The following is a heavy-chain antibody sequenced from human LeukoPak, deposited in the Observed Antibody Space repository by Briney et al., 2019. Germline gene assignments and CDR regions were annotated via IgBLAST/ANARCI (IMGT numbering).Heavy chain of an antibody. D-gene: IGHD5-18*01. CDR1: GFTFNYYA. J-gene: IGHJ5*02. CDR2: ISDNEGRT. CDR3: ARHDSFIPS. Sequence: PGGSLRLSCAASGFTFNYYAMSWVRQAPGKGLEWVSGISDNEGRTYYTDSVKGRFTISRDNAKNTVYLQMHNLRADDTAVYFCARHDSFIPSWGQGTLVTVSS. V-gene: IGHV3-23*01.